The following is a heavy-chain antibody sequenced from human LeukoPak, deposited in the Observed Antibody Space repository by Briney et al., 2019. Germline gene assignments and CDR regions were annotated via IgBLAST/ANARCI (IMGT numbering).Heavy chain of an antibody. V-gene: IGHV3-53*01. D-gene: IGHD2-15*01. CDR3: ARAGLLAPKRWFDP. Sequence: GGSLRLSCAASGFTVSGNYISWVRQAPGKGLEWVSVIYSGGATYYADSVKGRFTISRDNSKNTLYLQMNSLRAEDTAVYYCARAGLLAPKRWFDPWGQGTLVTVSS. J-gene: IGHJ5*02. CDR1: GFTVSGNY. CDR2: IYSGGAT.